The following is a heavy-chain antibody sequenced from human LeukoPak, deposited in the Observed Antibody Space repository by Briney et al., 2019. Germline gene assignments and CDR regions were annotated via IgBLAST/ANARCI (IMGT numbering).Heavy chain of an antibody. CDR1: GGTFSSYA. J-gene: IGHJ6*02. CDR2: IIPILGIA. Sequence: ASVKVSCKASGGTFSSYAISWVRQAPGQGLEWMGRIIPILGIANYAQKFQGRVTITADKSTSTAYMELSRLRSDDTAVYYCARDPARRYCSGGSCYSNHYGMDVWGQGTTVTVSS. CDR3: ARDPARRYCSGGSCYSNHYGMDV. D-gene: IGHD2-15*01. V-gene: IGHV1-69*04.